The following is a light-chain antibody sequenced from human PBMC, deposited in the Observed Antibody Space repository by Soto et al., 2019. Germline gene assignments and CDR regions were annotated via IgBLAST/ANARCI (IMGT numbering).Light chain of an antibody. Sequence: DIQWTQAPSFLSASVGDRVTITCRASQGSSSYLAWYQQKPGKAPKLLIYAASTLQSWVPSRFSGSGSGTEFTLTISSLQPEDFATYYCQQLNSYPLTFGGGTKVEIK. V-gene: IGKV1-9*01. CDR1: QGSSSY. CDR3: QQLNSYPLT. CDR2: AAS. J-gene: IGKJ4*01.